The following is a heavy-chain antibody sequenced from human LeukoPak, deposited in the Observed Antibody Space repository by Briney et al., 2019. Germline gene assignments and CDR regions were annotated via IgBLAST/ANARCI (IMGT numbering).Heavy chain of an antibody. J-gene: IGHJ4*02. CDR2: IYPGDSDT. D-gene: IGHD6-19*01. V-gene: IGHV5-51*01. Sequence: GESLQISFKGSGYRFTSYWIGWVRPMPGKGLEWMGIIYPGDSDTRYSPSFQGQVTISADKSISTAYLQWSSLKASDTAMYYCASDIAVAGTGGFDYWGQGTLVTVSS. CDR1: GYRFTSYW. CDR3: ASDIAVAGTGGFDY.